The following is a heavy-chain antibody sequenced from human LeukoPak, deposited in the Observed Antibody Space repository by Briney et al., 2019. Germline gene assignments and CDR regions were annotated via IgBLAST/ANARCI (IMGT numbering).Heavy chain of an antibody. CDR3: AKDHGTAVAGFYY. CDR2: ITGTGGST. J-gene: IGHJ4*02. V-gene: IGHV3-23*01. Sequence: PGGSRRLACAASGFRLSTYGVSWVRQPPGKGLEWVSGITGTGGSTYYADSVKGRFTVSRDTSKNTLYLQMNSLRAEDTAIYYCAKDHGTAVAGFYYWGQGTLVTVSS. CDR1: GFRLSTYG. D-gene: IGHD6-19*01.